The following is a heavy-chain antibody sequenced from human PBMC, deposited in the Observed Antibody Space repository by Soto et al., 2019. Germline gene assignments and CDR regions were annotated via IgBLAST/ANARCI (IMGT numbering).Heavy chain of an antibody. V-gene: IGHV1-69*01. CDR3: ARDRDDYGSGNYDNLNDF. J-gene: IGHJ4*02. CDR2: IITIFGTP. D-gene: IGHD3-10*01. CDR1: GGIFSTYA. Sequence: QVQLVQSGAEVKKPGSSVKVSCKASGGIFSTYAISWLRQAPGQGLEWMGGIITIFGTPNYAQRFQGRVTITAEEATSTAYMELSRLRSEDTAVYYCARDRDDYGSGNYDNLNDFWGQGTLVTVSS.